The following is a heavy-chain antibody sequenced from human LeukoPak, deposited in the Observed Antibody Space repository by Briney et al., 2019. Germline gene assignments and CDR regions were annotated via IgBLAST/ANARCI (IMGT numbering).Heavy chain of an antibody. Sequence: NPSETLSLTCTVSGGSISSSSYYWGWIRQPPGKGLEWIGSIYYSGSTYYNPSLKSRVTISVDTSKNQFSLKLSSVTAADTAVYYCARHNIQLWPPAVDYWGQGTLVTVSS. J-gene: IGHJ4*02. D-gene: IGHD5-18*01. CDR1: GGSISSSSYY. V-gene: IGHV4-39*01. CDR2: IYYSGST. CDR3: ARHNIQLWPPAVDY.